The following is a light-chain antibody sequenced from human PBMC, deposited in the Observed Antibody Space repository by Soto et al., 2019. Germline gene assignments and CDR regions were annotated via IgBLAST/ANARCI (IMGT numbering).Light chain of an antibody. J-gene: IGKJ1*01. CDR3: QHYNTCPRT. V-gene: IGKV3-15*01. CDR2: GAS. Sequence: IVKTQHPAALFVTPRERATLSCRASQSVSNNFAWYQQRPGQVPRLLFYGASIRATAVPARFTASGSGTEFTLTISSLQSEDFAVYYCQHYNTCPRTFGQGTKVDIK. CDR1: QSVSNN.